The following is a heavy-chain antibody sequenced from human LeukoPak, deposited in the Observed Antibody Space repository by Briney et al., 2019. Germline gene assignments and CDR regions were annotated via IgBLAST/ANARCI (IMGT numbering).Heavy chain of an antibody. CDR1: RFTFSSHA. J-gene: IGHJ4*02. V-gene: IGHV3-23*01. CDR3: AKDPVVYHGGSGWHYFDY. CDR2: IGGTGDKT. D-gene: IGHD6-19*01. Sequence: SGGSLRLSCAASRFTFSSHAMSWVRQAPGRGLEWVSTIGGTGDKTYYADSVKGRFTISRDNSMDTLYLQMNSLKAEDTAVYYCAKDPVVYHGGSGWHYFDYWGQGTLVTVSS.